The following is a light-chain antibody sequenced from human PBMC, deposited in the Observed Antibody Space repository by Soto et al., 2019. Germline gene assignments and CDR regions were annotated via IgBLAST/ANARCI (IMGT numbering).Light chain of an antibody. CDR3: SSYTNDSTRPCV. CDR1: SGDIGRYNR. CDR2: VGT. J-gene: IGLJ1*01. V-gene: IGLV2-14*01. Sequence: QSVMAVPVSVCGIPGQSITSSCLGPSGDIGRYNRVSRYRHNPGRAPTLIIYVGTDRPSGGSTRFSGSKSGNTASLTTSGLQAEDEAEYYCSSYTNDSTRPCVFGTGTKVPV.